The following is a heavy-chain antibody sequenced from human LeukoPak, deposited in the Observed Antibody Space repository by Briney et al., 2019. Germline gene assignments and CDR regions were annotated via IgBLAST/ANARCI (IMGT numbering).Heavy chain of an antibody. CDR2: IYTSGST. D-gene: IGHD6-19*01. J-gene: IGHJ4*02. V-gene: IGHV4-4*07. CDR1: GGSISSYY. Sequence: SETLSLTCTVSGGSISSYYWSWIRQPAGKGLEWIGRIYTSGSTNYNPSLKSRVTMSVDTSKNQFSLKLSSVTAADTAVYYCARGRGSSGWEPFDYWGQGTLVTVSS. CDR3: ARGRGSSGWEPFDY.